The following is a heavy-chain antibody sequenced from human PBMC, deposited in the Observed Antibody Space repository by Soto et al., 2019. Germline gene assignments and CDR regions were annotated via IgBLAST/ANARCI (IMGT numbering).Heavy chain of an antibody. Sequence: QVQLQQWGAGLLKPSETQSITRAVYGGSFSGYYWSWIRQPPGKGLEWIGEIKHSGSTNYNPSLKSRVTISVDTSKNQFSLKLSSVTAADTAVYYCARGGILGYCSSTSCYAWFDPWGQGTLVTVSS. CDR2: IKHSGST. J-gene: IGHJ5*02. CDR1: GGSFSGYY. D-gene: IGHD2-2*01. V-gene: IGHV4-34*01. CDR3: ARGGILGYCSSTSCYAWFDP.